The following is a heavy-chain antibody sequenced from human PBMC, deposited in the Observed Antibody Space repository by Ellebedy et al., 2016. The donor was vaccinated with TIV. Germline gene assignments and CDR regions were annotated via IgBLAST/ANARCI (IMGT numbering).Heavy chain of an antibody. J-gene: IGHJ3*02. CDR2: INRSGST. D-gene: IGHD5-18*01. V-gene: IGHV4-34*01. CDR3: ARDRGYSYGLWAFDI. Sequence: SETLSLTCAVYGGSFSDYYWSWIRQPPGKGLEWIGEINRSGSTNYNPSLKSRVTISVDTSKNQFSLNLRSVTAADTAVYYCARDRGYSYGLWAFDIWGQGTMVTVSS. CDR1: GGSFSDYY.